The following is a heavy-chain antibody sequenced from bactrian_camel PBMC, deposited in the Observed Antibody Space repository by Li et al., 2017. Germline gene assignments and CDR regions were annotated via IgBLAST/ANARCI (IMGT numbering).Heavy chain of an antibody. CDR3: ATGDGDSWYWGLYEYTT. D-gene: IGHD6*01. CDR1: GFTSRTYY. J-gene: IGHJ4*01. V-gene: IGHV3-2*01. CDR2: IYSDGSIT. Sequence: QVQLVESGGGLVQPGGSLRLSCAASGFTSRTYYMSWVRQAPGKGLEWVSSIYSDGSITHYADSVKGRFTISRDNAKNTVYLQMNSLKSEDTALYYRATGDGDSWYWGLYEYTTGARGPRSPSP.